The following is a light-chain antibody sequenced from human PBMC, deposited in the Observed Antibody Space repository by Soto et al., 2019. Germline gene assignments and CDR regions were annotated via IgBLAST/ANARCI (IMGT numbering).Light chain of an antibody. CDR2: DAS. Sequence: EIVLTQSPATLSLSAGERATLSCRASQSVSTYLAWYQQKPGQAPRLLIYDASNRATGIPARFSGSGSGTDFTLTISRLEPEDFAVYYCQQSSNWLTFGGGTKVEIK. V-gene: IGKV3-11*01. CDR3: QQSSNWLT. J-gene: IGKJ4*02. CDR1: QSVSTY.